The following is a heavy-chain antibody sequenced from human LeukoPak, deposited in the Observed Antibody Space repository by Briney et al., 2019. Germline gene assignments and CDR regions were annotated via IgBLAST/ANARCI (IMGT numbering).Heavy chain of an antibody. J-gene: IGHJ3*02. CDR2: IIPIFGTA. CDR1: GGTFSSYA. V-gene: IGHV1-69*05. CDR3: ARTFGEFDAFDI. D-gene: IGHD3-10*01. Sequence: ASVKVSCKASGGTFSSYAISWVRQAPGQGLEWMGGIIPIFGTANYAQKFQGRVTITTDESTSTAYMELSSLRSEDTAVYYCARTFGEFDAFDIWGQGTMVTVSS.